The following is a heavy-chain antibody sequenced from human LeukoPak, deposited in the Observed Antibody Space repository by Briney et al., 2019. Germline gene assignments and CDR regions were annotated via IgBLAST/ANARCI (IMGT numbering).Heavy chain of an antibody. CDR1: GFTFSDYY. CDR3: ARDPIAAAGYFDY. D-gene: IGHD6-13*01. CDR2: ISSSGSTI. J-gene: IGHJ4*02. Sequence: PGGSLRLSCAASGFTFSDYYMSWIRQAPGKGLEWVSYISSSGSTIYYADSVKGRFTISRDNAKNSLYLQMNSLRAEDTALYYCARDPIAAAGYFDYWGQGTLVTVSS. V-gene: IGHV3-11*01.